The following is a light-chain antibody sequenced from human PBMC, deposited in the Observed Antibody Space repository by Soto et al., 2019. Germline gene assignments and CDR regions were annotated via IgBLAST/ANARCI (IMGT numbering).Light chain of an antibody. CDR2: EVD. CDR3: CSYVGSNNLRV. J-gene: IGLJ3*02. V-gene: IGLV2-8*01. Sequence: QSVLTQPPSASGSPGQSVTISCTATSSDFGGYNYVSWYQQHPGKAPKLLIYEVDKRHSGVPDRLTGSKSGDTASPTVSGLKAEDEAKYYCCSYVGSNNLRVLGGGTKLTVL. CDR1: SSDFGGYNY.